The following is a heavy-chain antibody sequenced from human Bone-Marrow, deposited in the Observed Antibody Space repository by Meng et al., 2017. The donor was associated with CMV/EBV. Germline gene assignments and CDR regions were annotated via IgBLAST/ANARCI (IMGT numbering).Heavy chain of an antibody. J-gene: IGHJ4*02. CDR3: ARPTYTISSPFDY. D-gene: IGHD6-6*01. Sequence: SETLSLTCDVYGGSFSGYYWSWIRQPPGSGLEWIGEINHSGSTRYNPSLKSRVTVSVDTSKDQFSLKLTSVTAADTAVYYCARPTYTISSPFDYWGQGSLVTVSS. V-gene: IGHV4-34*01. CDR1: GGSFSGYY. CDR2: INHSGST.